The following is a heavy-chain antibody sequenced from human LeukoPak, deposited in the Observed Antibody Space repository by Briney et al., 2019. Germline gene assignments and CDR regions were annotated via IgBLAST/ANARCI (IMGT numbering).Heavy chain of an antibody. Sequence: SETLSLTCTVSGGSISSHNWSWIRPPPGQGREWIGYIYYSGTTNYNPSHKRRATISVHTYKNQFSLKLSSVTAADTAVYYCARGVYIAAGQYGYWGQGTLVTVSS. CDR2: IYYSGTT. J-gene: IGHJ4*02. CDR3: ARGVYIAAGQYGY. V-gene: IGHV4-59*11. CDR1: GGSISSHN. D-gene: IGHD6-13*01.